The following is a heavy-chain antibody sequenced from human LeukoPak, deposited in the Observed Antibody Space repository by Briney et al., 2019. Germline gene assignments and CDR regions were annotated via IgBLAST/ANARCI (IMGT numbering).Heavy chain of an antibody. V-gene: IGHV3-23*01. J-gene: IGHJ3*02. Sequence: GGSLRLSCAASGFTFSSYAMSWVRQAPGKGLEWVSAISGSGGSTYYADSVKGRFTISRDNSKNTLYLQMNSLRAEDTAVYYCAKHSGVNYYGSGSHPRAPDAFDIWGQGTMVTVSS. D-gene: IGHD3-10*01. CDR3: AKHSGVNYYGSGSHPRAPDAFDI. CDR1: GFTFSSYA. CDR2: ISGSGGST.